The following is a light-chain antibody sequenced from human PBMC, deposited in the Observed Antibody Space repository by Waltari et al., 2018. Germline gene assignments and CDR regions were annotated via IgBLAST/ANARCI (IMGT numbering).Light chain of an antibody. V-gene: IGLV1-40*01. CDR3: QSYDSSLSGSRV. Sequence: QSVLTQPPSVSGTPGQRVAISCTGSRSNIGAGYDVPWYQQLPGTAPKLLIYENTNRPSGVPDRFSASKSGTSASLAITGLQAEDEADYFCQSYDSSLSGSRVFGGGTKLTVL. CDR1: RSNIGAGYD. J-gene: IGLJ3*02. CDR2: ENT.